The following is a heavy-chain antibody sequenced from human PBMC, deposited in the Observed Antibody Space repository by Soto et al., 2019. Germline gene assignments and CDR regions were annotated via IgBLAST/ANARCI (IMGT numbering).Heavy chain of an antibody. Sequence: GGSLRLSCAASGFTFSSYGIHWVRQAPGKGLEWVAVISYDGSNKYYADSVKGRFTISRDNSRNTLYLQMNSLRAEDTAVYYCAKESSNYPYFDYWGQGTLVTVSS. CDR3: AKESSNYPYFDY. J-gene: IGHJ4*02. CDR2: ISYDGSNK. V-gene: IGHV3-30*18. CDR1: GFTFSSYG. D-gene: IGHD3-3*01.